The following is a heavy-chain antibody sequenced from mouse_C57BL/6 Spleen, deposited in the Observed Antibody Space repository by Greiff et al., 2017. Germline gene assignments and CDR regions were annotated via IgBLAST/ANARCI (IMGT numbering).Heavy chain of an antibody. CDR2: IYPGDGDT. CDR3: AREGPGTHFDY. V-gene: IGHV1-80*01. CDR1: GYAFSGYW. D-gene: IGHD4-1*01. J-gene: IGHJ2*01. Sequence: QVQLQQSGAELVKPGASVKISCKASGYAFSGYWMNWVKQRPGKGLEWIGQIYPGDGDTNYNGKVKGKATLTADKSSSTAYMQLSSLTSEDSAVYFCAREGPGTHFDYWGQGTTLTVSS.